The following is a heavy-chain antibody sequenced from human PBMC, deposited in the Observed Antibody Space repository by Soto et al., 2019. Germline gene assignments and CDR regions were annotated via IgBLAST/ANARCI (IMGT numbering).Heavy chain of an antibody. V-gene: IGHV3-15*07. CDR3: TTDILLSEWLRNYYYYGMDV. Sequence: GGSLRLSCAASGFTFSNAWMNLVRQAPGKGLEWVGRIKSKTDGGKTDNAEPAKGSFAISRADSKHTLYLQMNSLKTEDTAVYYCTTDILLSEWLRNYYYYGMDVWGQGTTVTVSS. CDR1: GFTFSNAW. J-gene: IGHJ6*02. D-gene: IGHD5-12*01. CDR2: IKSKTDGGKT.